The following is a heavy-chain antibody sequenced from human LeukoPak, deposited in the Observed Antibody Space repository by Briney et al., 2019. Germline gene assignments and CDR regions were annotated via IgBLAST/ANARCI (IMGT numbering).Heavy chain of an antibody. CDR1: GGTFSSYA. D-gene: IGHD3-9*01. J-gene: IGHJ4*02. Sequence: SVKVSCKASGGTFSSYAISWVRQAPGQGLEWMGGIIPIFGTANYAQKFQGRVTITAGKSTSTAYMELSSLRSDDTAVYYCARSYYDILGAFDYWGQGTLVTVSS. CDR2: IIPIFGTA. CDR3: ARSYYDILGAFDY. V-gene: IGHV1-69*06.